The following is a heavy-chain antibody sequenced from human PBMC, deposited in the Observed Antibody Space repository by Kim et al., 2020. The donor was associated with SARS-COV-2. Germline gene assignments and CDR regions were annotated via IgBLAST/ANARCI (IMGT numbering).Heavy chain of an antibody. CDR3: VRSGGGLLWFGELFSPMYYFDY. Sequence: SETLSLTCTVSGGSVSSGSYYWSWIRQPPGKGLEWIGYIYYSGSTNYNPSLKSRVTISVDTSKNQFSLKLSSVTAADTAVYYCVRSGGGLLWFGELFSPMYYFDYCGQGTLVTVSS. CDR1: GGSVSSGSYY. D-gene: IGHD3-10*01. J-gene: IGHJ4*02. V-gene: IGHV4-61*01. CDR2: IYYSGST.